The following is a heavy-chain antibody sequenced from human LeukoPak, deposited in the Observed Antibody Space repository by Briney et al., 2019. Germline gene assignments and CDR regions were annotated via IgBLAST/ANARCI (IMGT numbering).Heavy chain of an antibody. Sequence: SETLSVPCTVSGGSISSSSYYWGWIRQPPGKGLEWIGSIYYSGTYSGSTYQNPSLKSRVTISVDTSKNQFSLKVTSVTAADTAVYYCARHTAMGSPLPHWAQGTRVTVSS. CDR2: IYYSGTYSGST. V-gene: IGHV4-39*01. CDR1: GGSISSSSYY. CDR3: ARHTAMGSPLPH. J-gene: IGHJ4*02. D-gene: IGHD5-18*01.